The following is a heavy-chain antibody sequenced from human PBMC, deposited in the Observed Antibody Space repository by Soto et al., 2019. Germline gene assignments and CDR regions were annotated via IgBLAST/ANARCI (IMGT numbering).Heavy chain of an antibody. CDR2: ISWNSGSI. CDR3: AKAPTAIVVVPAAMGPFDY. V-gene: IGHV3-9*01. Sequence: GGSKIHFYASSGLNIYYYSMHLVRQKQGKGLEWVSGISWNSGSIGYADSVKGRFTISRDNAKNSLYLQMNSLRAEDTALYYCAKAPTAIVVVPAAMGPFDYWGQGTLVTVSS. J-gene: IGHJ4*02. CDR1: GLNIYYYS. D-gene: IGHD2-2*01.